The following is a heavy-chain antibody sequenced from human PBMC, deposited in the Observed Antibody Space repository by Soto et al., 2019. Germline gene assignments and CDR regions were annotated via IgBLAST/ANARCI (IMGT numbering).Heavy chain of an antibody. CDR3: ARGGGGFCGSDDAFDI. Sequence: QVQLVQSGAEVKKPGSSVKVSCKASGGTFSSYAISWVRQAPGQGLEWMGGIIPIFGTANYAQKFQGRVTITADESTSTAYMELSSLRSEYTAVDYCARGGGGFCGSDDAFDIWGQGTMVTVSS. CDR2: IIPIFGTA. J-gene: IGHJ3*02. CDR1: GGTFSSYA. D-gene: IGHD1-26*01. V-gene: IGHV1-69*12.